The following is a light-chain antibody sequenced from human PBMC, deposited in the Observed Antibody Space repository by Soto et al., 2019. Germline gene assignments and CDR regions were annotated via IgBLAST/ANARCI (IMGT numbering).Light chain of an antibody. CDR1: TSDIGAYNY. V-gene: IGLV2-14*01. CDR3: GSSSGITTLL. CDR2: EVS. J-gene: IGLJ1*01. Sequence: LTQPASVSGSPGQSITISCTGTTSDIGAYNYVSWYQQHAGKAPKLIIYEVSRRPSGVSNRFSGSKSGSTASLTISGLQAEDEALYYCGSSSGITTLLFATGTKVTVL.